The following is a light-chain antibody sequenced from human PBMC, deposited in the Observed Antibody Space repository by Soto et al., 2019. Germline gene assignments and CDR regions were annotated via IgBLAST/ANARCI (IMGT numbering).Light chain of an antibody. Sequence: IVLTQSPDTLSFSPGERATLSCMASQSVRNNYLAWYQQKPGQAPRFLIYDASSRATGIPDRFSGSGSRTDCTLTISRREPEDFAVYYCQQYGRSPLTFGGGTQVAI. J-gene: IGKJ4*01. CDR2: DAS. V-gene: IGKV3-20*01. CDR3: QQYGRSPLT. CDR1: QSVRNNY.